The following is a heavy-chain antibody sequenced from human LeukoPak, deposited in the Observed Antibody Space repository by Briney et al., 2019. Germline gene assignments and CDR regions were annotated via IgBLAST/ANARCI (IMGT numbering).Heavy chain of an antibody. CDR2: INPNSGGT. CDR1: GYTFTGYY. V-gene: IGHV1-2*02. Sequence: ASVKVSCKASGYTFTGYYMHWVRQAPGQGLEWMGWINPNSGGTNYAQKFQGRVTMTRDTSISTAYMELSSLRSEDTAVYYCASGSYYYYYYYMDVWGKGTTVTVSS. CDR3: ASGSYYYYYYYMDV. D-gene: IGHD1-26*01. J-gene: IGHJ6*03.